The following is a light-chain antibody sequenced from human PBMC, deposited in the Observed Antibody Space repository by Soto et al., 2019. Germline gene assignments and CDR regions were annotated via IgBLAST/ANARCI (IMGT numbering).Light chain of an antibody. Sequence: EIVLTQSPATLSLSPGERATFSCRASQSVSSYLAWYQQKPGQAPRLLIYDASNRATGIPARFSGSGSGTDSTLTISILEPEDFAVYYCKQRSNWITFGQGTRLEIK. CDR2: DAS. J-gene: IGKJ5*01. CDR1: QSVSSY. CDR3: KQRSNWIT. V-gene: IGKV3-11*01.